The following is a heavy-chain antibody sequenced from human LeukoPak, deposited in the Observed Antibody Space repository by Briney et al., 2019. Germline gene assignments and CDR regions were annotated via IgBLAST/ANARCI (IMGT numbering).Heavy chain of an antibody. J-gene: IGHJ4*02. CDR1: GFTFSSYD. Sequence: GGSLRLSCAASGFTFSSYDMHWVRQATGKGLEWVSAIGTAGDTYYPGSVKGRFAISRENAKNSLYLQMNSLRAEDTAVYYCANGGRGTTFWAIHFDYWGQGTLVTVSS. CDR3: ANGGRGTTFWAIHFDY. V-gene: IGHV3-13*01. CDR2: IGTAGDT. D-gene: IGHD1-1*01.